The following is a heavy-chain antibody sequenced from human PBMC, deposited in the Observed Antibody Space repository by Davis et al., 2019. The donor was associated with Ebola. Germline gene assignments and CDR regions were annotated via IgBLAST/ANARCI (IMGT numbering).Heavy chain of an antibody. CDR3: AREMAASFDD. V-gene: IGHV4-61*01. CDR1: GGSVSTSSNY. D-gene: IGHD5-24*01. CDR2: VYYSGSA. J-gene: IGHJ4*02. Sequence: PSETLSLTCTVSGGSVSTSSNYWSWIRQPPGRGLVWIGYVYYSGSANYNPSLKSRVTISLDTSKNQFSLKMTSVTAADTAVYYCAREMAASFDDWGQGTLVTVSS.